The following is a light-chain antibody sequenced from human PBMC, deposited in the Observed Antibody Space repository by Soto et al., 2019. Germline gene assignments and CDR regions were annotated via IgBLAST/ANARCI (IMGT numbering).Light chain of an antibody. CDR2: DVS. J-gene: IGKJ4*01. Sequence: EVVLTQSPASLSWSPGERATLSCRASQSVSAYLAWYQQKAGQAPRLLIYDVSNRAPGIPARFTGSGSGTDFTLTISSLEPEDSAVYYCQQRVHWLTFGGGTKVEIK. V-gene: IGKV3-11*01. CDR3: QQRVHWLT. CDR1: QSVSAY.